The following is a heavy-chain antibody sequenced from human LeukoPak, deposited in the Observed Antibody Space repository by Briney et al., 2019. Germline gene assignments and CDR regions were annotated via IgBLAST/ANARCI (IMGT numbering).Heavy chain of an antibody. Sequence: PSETLSLTCTVSGGSISSYYWSWIRQPPGKGLEWIGYIYYSGSTNYNPSLKSRVTISVDTSKNQFSLKLSSVTAADTAVYYCARSSCYEEYYYYGMDVWGQGTTVTVSS. CDR3: ARSSCYEEYYYYGMDV. CDR2: IYYSGST. J-gene: IGHJ6*02. D-gene: IGHD3-10*01. V-gene: IGHV4-59*01. CDR1: GGSISSYY.